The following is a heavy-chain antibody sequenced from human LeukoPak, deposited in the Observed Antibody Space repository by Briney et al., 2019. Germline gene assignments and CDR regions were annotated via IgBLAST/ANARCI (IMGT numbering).Heavy chain of an antibody. V-gene: IGHV3-23*01. Sequence: GGSLRLSCAASGFTFSSYAMSWVRQAPGKGLEWVSAISGSGGSTYYADSVKGRFTISRDNSKNTLYLQMNSLRAEDTAVYYCAKDPGGDIVVVPAATPGFDYWGQGTLVTVSS. D-gene: IGHD2-2*01. CDR3: AKDPGGDIVVVPAATPGFDY. CDR2: ISGSGGST. J-gene: IGHJ4*02. CDR1: GFTFSSYA.